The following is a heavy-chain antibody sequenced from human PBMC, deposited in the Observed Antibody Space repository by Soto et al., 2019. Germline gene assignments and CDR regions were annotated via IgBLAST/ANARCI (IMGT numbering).Heavy chain of an antibody. CDR3: GRDPGHRGYLDY. J-gene: IGHJ4*02. V-gene: IGHV1-69*01. D-gene: IGHD2-21*01. Sequence: QVQLVQSGAEVKKPGSSVKVSCKASGGTFSSYAISWVRQAPGQGLEWMGGIIPICGTANYAQKFRCRVKITADEARSRAYMELSSLRSEDTDVYYCGRDPGHRGYLDYWGQGTLVTVSS. CDR1: GGTFSSYA. CDR2: IIPICGTA.